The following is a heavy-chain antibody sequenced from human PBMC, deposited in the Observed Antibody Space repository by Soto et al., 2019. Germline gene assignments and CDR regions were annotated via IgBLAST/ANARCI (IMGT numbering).Heavy chain of an antibody. D-gene: IGHD3-3*01. CDR2: IHYSGNT. V-gene: IGHV4-59*08. CDR1: GGSISNYY. J-gene: IGHJ4*02. CDR3: ARGNYDLWSGYFATIDY. Sequence: ETLSLTCTVSGGSISNYYWSWIRQPPGKGLEWIGYIHYSGNTKYNPSLKSRVTISSDTSKDQFSLKLTSMTAADTAVYYCARGNYDLWSGYFATIDYWGQGTLVTVSS.